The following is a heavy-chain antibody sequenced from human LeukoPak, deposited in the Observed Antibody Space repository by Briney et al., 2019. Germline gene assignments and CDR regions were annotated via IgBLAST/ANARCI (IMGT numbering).Heavy chain of an antibody. CDR2: IYTSGST. CDR1: GGSISSYY. Sequence: SETLSLTCTVSGGSISSYYWSWIRQPAGKGLEWIGRIYTSGSTNYNPSLKSRVTMSVDTSKNQFSLKLSSVTAADTAVYYCARTNYDSSGYYYDAAFDYWGQGTLVTVSS. V-gene: IGHV4-4*07. D-gene: IGHD3-22*01. J-gene: IGHJ4*02. CDR3: ARTNYDSSGYYYDAAFDY.